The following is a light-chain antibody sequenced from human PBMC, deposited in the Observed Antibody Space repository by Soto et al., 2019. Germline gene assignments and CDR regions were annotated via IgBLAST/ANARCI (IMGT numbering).Light chain of an antibody. CDR3: LRYNNWSRT. J-gene: IGKJ4*01. CDR2: GAY. Sequence: IVMTQSPATLSVSPGERATLSCRASQRVRTNLAWYQQKPGQAPRPLIYGAYIVRTGIPARVSESGYGTDFTLTVSGLQSEDFAIYYFLRYNNWSRTFGGGTKVDIK. CDR1: QRVRTN. V-gene: IGKV3-15*01.